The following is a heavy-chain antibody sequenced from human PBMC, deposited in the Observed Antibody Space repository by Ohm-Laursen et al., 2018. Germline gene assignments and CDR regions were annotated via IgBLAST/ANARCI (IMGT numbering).Heavy chain of an antibody. D-gene: IGHD2-15*01. CDR2: ITNSNGGHST. J-gene: IGHJ4*02. V-gene: IGHV3-23*01. Sequence: GSLRLSCSASGFTFRSYAMTWVRQAPGKGLEWVSSITNSNGGHSTYYADSVKGRFTISRDNSKDTLFLQMNSLRAEDTAVYYCAKVSVVVVAAGSCNDYWGPGTLVTVSS. CDR3: AKVSVVVVAAGSCNDY. CDR1: GFTFRSYA.